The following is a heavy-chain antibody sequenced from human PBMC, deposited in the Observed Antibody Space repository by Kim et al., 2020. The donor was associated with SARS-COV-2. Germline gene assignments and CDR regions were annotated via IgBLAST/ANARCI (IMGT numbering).Heavy chain of an antibody. CDR3: AKDDSIRELSDYFDY. D-gene: IGHD3-16*02. V-gene: IGHV3-30*18. CDR1: GFTFSSYG. Sequence: GGSLRLSCAASGFTFSSYGMHWVRQAPGKGLEWVAVISYDGSNKYYADSVKGRFTISRDNSKNTLYLQMNSLRAEDTAVYYCAKDDSIRELSDYFDYWGQGTLVTVSS. CDR2: ISYDGSNK. J-gene: IGHJ4*02.